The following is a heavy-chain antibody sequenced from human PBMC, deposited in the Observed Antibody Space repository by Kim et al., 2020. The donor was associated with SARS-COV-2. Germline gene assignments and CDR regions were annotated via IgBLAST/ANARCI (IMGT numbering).Heavy chain of an antibody. J-gene: IGHJ3*02. CDR3: ARFPTTYMVRGVIVMSDAFDI. CDR2: INHSGST. Sequence: SETLSLTCAVYGGSFSGYYWSWIRQPPGKGLEWIGEINHSGSTNYNPSLKSRVTISVDTSKNQFSLKLSSVTAADTAVYYCARFPTTYMVRGVIVMSDAFDIWGQGTMVTVSS. V-gene: IGHV4-34*01. D-gene: IGHD3-10*01. CDR1: GGSFSGYY.